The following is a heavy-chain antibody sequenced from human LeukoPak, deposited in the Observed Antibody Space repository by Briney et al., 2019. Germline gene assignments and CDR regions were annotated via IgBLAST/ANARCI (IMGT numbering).Heavy chain of an antibody. CDR1: GFTFSNYA. J-gene: IGHJ5*02. CDR3: AKSYGDYVGWFDP. V-gene: IGHV3-23*01. Sequence: GGSLRLSCAASGFTFSNYAMSWVRQAPGKGLEWVSHASGGGDSTYYADSVKGRFTISRDNSKNTLYLQMSGLRADDTAVYYCAKSYGDYVGWFDPWGQGTLVTVSS. CDR2: ASGGGDST. D-gene: IGHD4-17*01.